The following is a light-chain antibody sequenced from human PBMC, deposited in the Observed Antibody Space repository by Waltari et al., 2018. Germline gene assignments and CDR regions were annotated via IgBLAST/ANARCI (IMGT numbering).Light chain of an antibody. V-gene: IGKV1-5*03. CDR1: QSISTW. CDR3: QQYNTLLYT. J-gene: IGKJ2*01. CDR2: KAS. Sequence: DIQMTQSPSTLSASVGDRVTISCRASQSISTWLAWYQQKPGKAPRLLIYKASTLESGVPSRFTGSGSGTEFTLTISSLQPDDFATYYCQQYNTLLYTFGQGTKLDIK.